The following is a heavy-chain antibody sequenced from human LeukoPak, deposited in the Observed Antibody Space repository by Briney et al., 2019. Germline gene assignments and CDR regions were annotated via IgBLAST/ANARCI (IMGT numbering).Heavy chain of an antibody. V-gene: IGHV3-53*01. CDR1: GFTFSSNY. D-gene: IGHD2-2*01. J-gene: IGHJ4*02. CDR2: IYNGGST. Sequence: GGSLRLSCAASGFTFSSNYMSWIRQAPGEGLEWVSIIYNGGSTYYSDSVKGRFTISRDNAKNSLYLQMNNLRVEDAAVYYCARGPTVLVGYCSSSSCQADYWGQGTLVTVSS. CDR3: ARGPTVLVGYCSSSSCQADY.